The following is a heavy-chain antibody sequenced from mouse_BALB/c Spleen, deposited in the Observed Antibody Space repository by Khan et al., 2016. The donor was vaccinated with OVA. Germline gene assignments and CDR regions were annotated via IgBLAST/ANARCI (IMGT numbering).Heavy chain of an antibody. CDR2: ISGDSSTI. CDR3: ARSFFCGYYFDH. V-gene: IGHV5-17*02. D-gene: IGHD6-1*01. J-gene: IGHJ2*01. CDR1: GFTFSNFG. Sequence: EVELVESGGGLVQPGGSRKLSCVASGFTFSNFGMHWVRQAPEKGLEWVAYISGDSSTIYYTDTVKGRFTISRDNPKNTLFLQLTSLGSDDMAMYYCARSFFCGYYFDHWGQGTTLTVSS.